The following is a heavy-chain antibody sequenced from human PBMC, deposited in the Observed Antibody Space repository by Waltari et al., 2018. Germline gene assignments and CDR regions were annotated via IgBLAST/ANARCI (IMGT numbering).Heavy chain of an antibody. V-gene: IGHV4-38-2*01. CDR3: ARHPDYGSGRFSY. Sequence: QVQLQESGPGLVKPSETLSLTCGVSGYSISSGYYWGWIRQPPGKGLEWIGSLYHSGSNYYNPSLKSRVTISVDTSKNQFSLKLSSVTAADTAVYYCARHPDYGSGRFSYWGQGTLVTVSS. D-gene: IGHD3-10*01. J-gene: IGHJ4*02. CDR1: GYSISSGYY. CDR2: LYHSGSN.